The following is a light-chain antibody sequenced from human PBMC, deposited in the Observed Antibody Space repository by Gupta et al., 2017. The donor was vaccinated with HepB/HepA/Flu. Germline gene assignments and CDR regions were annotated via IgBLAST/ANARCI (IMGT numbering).Light chain of an antibody. J-gene: IGLJ2*01. CDR1: TSNIGNNY. Sequence: SVSTQPPSVSAAAGLKVTISCSGSTSNIGNNYVSWYQKFPGKAPKLLIYGNNKRPSGTPDRFSGSKSGTSATLDITGLQTGDEAEYYCGTWDYDLSVVFGGGTKLSVL. CDR3: GTWDYDLSVV. V-gene: IGLV1-51*01. CDR2: GNN.